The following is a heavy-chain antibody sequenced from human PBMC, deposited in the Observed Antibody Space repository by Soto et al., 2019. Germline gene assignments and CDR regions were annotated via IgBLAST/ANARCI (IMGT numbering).Heavy chain of an antibody. CDR2: IIPIFGTA. CDR3: ARGLADNYYDSSGYPSFGY. J-gene: IGHJ4*02. CDR1: GGTFSSYA. Sequence: QVQLVQSGAEVKKPGSSVKVSCKASGGTFSSYAISWVRQAPGQGLEWMGGIIPIFGTANYAQKFQGRGTITADESTSTAYMELSSLRSEDTAVYYCARGLADNYYDSSGYPSFGYWGQGTLVTVSS. D-gene: IGHD3-22*01. V-gene: IGHV1-69*01.